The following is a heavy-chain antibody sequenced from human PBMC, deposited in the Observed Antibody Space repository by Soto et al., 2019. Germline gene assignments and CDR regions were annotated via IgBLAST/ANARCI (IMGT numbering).Heavy chain of an antibody. V-gene: IGHV4-61*08. CDR3: ARDTPRYCSGGSCYSGGAFDI. CDR1: GGSISSGGYY. CDR2: IYYSGST. J-gene: IGHJ3*02. D-gene: IGHD2-15*01. Sequence: SETLSLTCTVSGGSISSGGYYWSWIRQHPGKGLEWIGYIYYSGSTNYNPSLKSRVTISVDTSKNQFSLKLSSVTAADTAAYYCARDTPRYCSGGSCYSGGAFDIWGQGTMVTVSS.